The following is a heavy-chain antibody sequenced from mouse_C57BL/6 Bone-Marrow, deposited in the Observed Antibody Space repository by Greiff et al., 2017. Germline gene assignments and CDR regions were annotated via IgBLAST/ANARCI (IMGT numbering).Heavy chain of an antibody. CDR1: GYTFTSYW. CDR3: ARGTLRRVDY. V-gene: IGHV1-50*01. D-gene: IGHD1-2*01. J-gene: IGHJ2*01. Sequence: QVQLQQPGAELVKPGASVKLSCKASGYTFTSYWMQWVKQRPGQGLEWIGGIDPSDSYTNYNQKFKGKATLTVDTSSSTAYMQLSSLTSEDAAVYYCARGTLRRVDYWGQGTTLTVSA. CDR2: IDPSDSYT.